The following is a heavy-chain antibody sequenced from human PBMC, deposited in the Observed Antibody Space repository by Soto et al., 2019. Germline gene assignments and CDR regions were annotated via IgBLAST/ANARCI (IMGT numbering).Heavy chain of an antibody. V-gene: IGHV3-74*01. CDR3: AKGGLDTFCLSY. Sequence: EVQLVESGGGLVQPGGSLRLSCAVSGFTFSSFWMHWVRQAPGEGLVWVSRINTDGSSTSYADSVKGRFTISRDNAKNTLYLQMNSLRVEVTAMYYCAKGGLDTFCLSYWGQGTLVTGSS. CDR1: GFTFSSFW. J-gene: IGHJ4*02. D-gene: IGHD3-16*01. CDR2: INTDGSST.